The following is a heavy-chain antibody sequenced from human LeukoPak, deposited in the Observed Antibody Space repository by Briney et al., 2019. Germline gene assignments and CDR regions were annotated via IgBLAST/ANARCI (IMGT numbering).Heavy chain of an antibody. J-gene: IGHJ6*03. CDR1: GFTFSSYG. Sequence: GGSLRLSCAASGFTFSSYGMHWVRQAPGKGLEWVAFIRYDGSNKYHADSVKGRFTISRDNSKSTLYLQMNSLRAEDTAVYYCAKGTKALVFTRDHYMDVWGKGTTVTFSS. CDR3: AKGTKALVFTRDHYMDV. CDR2: IRYDGSNK. D-gene: IGHD3-22*01. V-gene: IGHV3-30*02.